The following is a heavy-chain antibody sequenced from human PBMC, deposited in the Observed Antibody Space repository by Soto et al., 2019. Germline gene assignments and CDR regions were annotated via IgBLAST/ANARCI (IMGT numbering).Heavy chain of an antibody. V-gene: IGHV3-30-3*01. CDR3: VRDRLTYDSSGYRGDY. CDR2: TSFDGGIR. Sequence: QVHLVESGGGVVQPGRSLRLSCAASGFTFINYAMHWVRQAPGKGLEWVAVTSFDGGIRYYADSVKGRFTISRDNSKNTLHLQMNSLTADDTGVYYCVRDRLTYDSSGYRGDYWGQGTLVTVSS. D-gene: IGHD3-22*01. J-gene: IGHJ4*02. CDR1: GFTFINYA.